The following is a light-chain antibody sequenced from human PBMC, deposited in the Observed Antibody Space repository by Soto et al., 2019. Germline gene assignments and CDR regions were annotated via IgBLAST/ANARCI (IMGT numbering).Light chain of an antibody. CDR1: QSAIHTSNNKSY. CDR2: WAS. CDR3: QQYYSTPRT. Sequence: DIVMTQSPDSLAVSLGERATINCNSSQSAIHTSNNKSYLTWYQQKAGQPPELLLYWASTRDSVVADRFSGSESGTDFTLTISSLQAEDVAVYYCQQYYSTPRTFGQGTKVEIK. V-gene: IGKV4-1*01. J-gene: IGKJ2*01.